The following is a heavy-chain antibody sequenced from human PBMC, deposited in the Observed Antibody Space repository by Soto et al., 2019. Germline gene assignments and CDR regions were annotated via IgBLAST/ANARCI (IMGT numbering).Heavy chain of an antibody. D-gene: IGHD2-15*01. Sequence: QVQLQESGPGLVKPSQTLSLTCTVSGGSISSGGYYWSWIRQHPGKGLEWIGYIYYSGSTYYHPSRKTRVNVSVGTSKNQFSLKLSSVTAADTAVYYCAGAPSGPTYYYFDYWGQGTLVTVSS. J-gene: IGHJ4*02. V-gene: IGHV4-31*03. CDR3: AGAPSGPTYYYFDY. CDR1: GGSISSGGYY. CDR2: IYYSGST.